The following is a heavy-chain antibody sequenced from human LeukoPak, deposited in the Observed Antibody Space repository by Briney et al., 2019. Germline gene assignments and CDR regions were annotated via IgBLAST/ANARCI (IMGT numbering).Heavy chain of an antibody. CDR3: ARGPTYYDFWSAQKGAFDI. Sequence: GGSLRLSCAASGFTFSSYSMNWVRQAPGKGLEWVSSISSSSSYIYYADSVKGRFTISRDNAKNSLYLQMNSLRAEDTAVYYCARGPTYYDFWSAQKGAFDIWGQGTMVTVSS. V-gene: IGHV3-21*01. CDR2: ISSSSSYI. CDR1: GFTFSSYS. J-gene: IGHJ3*02. D-gene: IGHD3-3*01.